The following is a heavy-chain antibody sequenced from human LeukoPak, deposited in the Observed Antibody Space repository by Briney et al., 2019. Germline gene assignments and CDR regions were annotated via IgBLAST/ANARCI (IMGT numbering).Heavy chain of an antibody. J-gene: IGHJ4*02. D-gene: IGHD3-22*01. V-gene: IGHV4-59*01. CDR1: GGSISSYY. CDR2: IYYSGST. Sequence: SETLSLTCTVSGGSISSYYWSWIRQPPGKGLEWIGCIYYSGSTNYNPSLKSRVTISVDTSKNQFSLKLSSVTAADTAVYYCARSSHYYDSSGYYYYFDYWGQGTLVTVSS. CDR3: ARSSHYYDSSGYYYYFDY.